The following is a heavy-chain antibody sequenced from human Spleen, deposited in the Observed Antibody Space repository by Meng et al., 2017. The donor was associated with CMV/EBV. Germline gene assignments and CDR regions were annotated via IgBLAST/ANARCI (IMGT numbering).Heavy chain of an antibody. CDR2: INPNSGGT. CDR1: GYIFPGYN. V-gene: IGHV1-2*02. Sequence: ASVKVSCKTSGYIFPGYNVHWVRQAPGQGLEWMGWINPNSGGTNYAQRFHGRVTLTRDTSGSTAYMEVSRLTSDDTAVYYCASPNSYCSSTSCYMNYYYGMDVWGQGTTVTVSS. CDR3: ASPNSYCSSTSCYMNYYYGMDV. J-gene: IGHJ6*02. D-gene: IGHD2-2*02.